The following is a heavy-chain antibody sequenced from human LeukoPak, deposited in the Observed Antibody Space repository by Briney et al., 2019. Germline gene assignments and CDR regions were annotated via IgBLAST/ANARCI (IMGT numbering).Heavy chain of an antibody. D-gene: IGHD3-22*01. CDR2: IYYSGST. V-gene: IGHV4-39*01. CDR1: GGSISSSSYY. J-gene: IGHJ4*02. Sequence: SETLSLTCTVSGGSISSSSYYWGWIRQPPGKGLEWIGSIYYSGSTYYNPSLKSRVTISVDTSKNQFSLKLSSVTAADTAVYYCARHPRGPTYYYDSSGYFGGPYYFDYWGQGTLVTVSS. CDR3: ARHPRGPTYYYDSSGYFGGPYYFDY.